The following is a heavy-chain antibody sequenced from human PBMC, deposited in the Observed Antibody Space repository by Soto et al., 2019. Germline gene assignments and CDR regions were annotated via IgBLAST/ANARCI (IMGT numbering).Heavy chain of an antibody. Sequence: ASVKVSCKASGYIFTNNDVSWVRQATGQGLEWMGWMNPGSGDTGYAQKFQGRVTMTRNISIATAYMELSSLRADDTAIYYCARMASFGSLRWLDPWGKGPLVTVSS. D-gene: IGHD5-18*01. CDR3: ARMASFGSLRWLDP. CDR2: MNPGSGDT. J-gene: IGHJ5*02. V-gene: IGHV1-8*01. CDR1: GYIFTNND.